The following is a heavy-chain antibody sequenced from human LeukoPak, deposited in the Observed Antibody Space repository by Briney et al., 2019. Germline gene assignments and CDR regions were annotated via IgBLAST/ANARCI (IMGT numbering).Heavy chain of an antibody. CDR3: ARRGLRYSDWLLEPPYYYYMDV. J-gene: IGHJ6*03. V-gene: IGHV1-8*01. CDR2: MNPNSGNT. CDR1: GYTFTSYD. D-gene: IGHD3-9*01. Sequence: ASVKVSCKASGYTFTSYDINWVRQATGQGLEWMGWMNPNSGNTGYAQKFQGRVTMTRNTSISTAYMELSSLRSEDTAVYYCARRGLRYSDWLLEPPYYYYMDVWGKGTTVTISS.